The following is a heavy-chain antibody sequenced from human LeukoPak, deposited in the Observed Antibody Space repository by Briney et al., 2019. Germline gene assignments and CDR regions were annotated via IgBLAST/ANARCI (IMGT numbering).Heavy chain of an antibody. CDR3: ARGITIFGVVDTLDY. V-gene: IGHV3-21*01. Sequence: GGSLRLSCAASGFTFSSYSMNWVRQAPGKGLEWVSSISSSSSYIYYAGSVKGRFTISRDNAKNSLYLQMNSLRAEDTAVYYCARGITIFGVVDTLDYWGQGTLVTVSS. J-gene: IGHJ4*02. CDR1: GFTFSSYS. CDR2: ISSSSSYI. D-gene: IGHD3-3*01.